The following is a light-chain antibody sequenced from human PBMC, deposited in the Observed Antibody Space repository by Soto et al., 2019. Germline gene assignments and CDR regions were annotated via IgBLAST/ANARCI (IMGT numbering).Light chain of an antibody. CDR2: EVT. V-gene: IGLV2-8*01. CDR3: SSYADTAWV. J-gene: IGLJ3*02. Sequence: QSVLTQPPSASGSPGQSVTISCTGTSSDVGGYNYVSWYQQHPGKAPKLIIYEVTKRPSGVPDRFSGSKSGNTASLTVSGLQAEDEADYHCSSYADTAWVLGGGTQLTV. CDR1: SSDVGGYNY.